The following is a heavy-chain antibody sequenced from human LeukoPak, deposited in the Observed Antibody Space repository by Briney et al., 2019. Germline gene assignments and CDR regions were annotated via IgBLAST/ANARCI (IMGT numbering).Heavy chain of an antibody. D-gene: IGHD5-12*01. CDR1: GYTFTSYD. V-gene: IGHV1-8*01. CDR2: MNPNSGNT. Sequence: ASVKVPCKASGYTFTSYDINWVRQATGQGLEWMGWMNPNSGNTGYAQKFQGRVTMTRNTSISTAYMELSSLRSEDTAVYYCARGRGVATKRDWFDPWGQGTLVTVSS. CDR3: ARGRGVATKRDWFDP. J-gene: IGHJ5*02.